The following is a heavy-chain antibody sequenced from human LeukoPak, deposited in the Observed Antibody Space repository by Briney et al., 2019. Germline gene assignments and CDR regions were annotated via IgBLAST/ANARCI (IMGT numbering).Heavy chain of an antibody. J-gene: IGHJ4*02. CDR2: IIPIFGTA. V-gene: IGHV1-69*13. D-gene: IGHD3-10*01. CDR1: GGTFSSYA. CDR3: ARDIDYGSGRDY. Sequence: GASVKVSCKASGGTFSSYAISWVRQAPGQGLEWMGGIIPIFGTANYAQKFQGRVTITADESTSTAYMELRSLRSDDTAVYYCARDIDYGSGRDYWGQGTLVTVSS.